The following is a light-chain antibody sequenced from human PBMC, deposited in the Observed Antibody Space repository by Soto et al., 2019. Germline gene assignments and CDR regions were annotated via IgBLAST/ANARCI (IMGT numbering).Light chain of an antibody. CDR3: QQSYSTPYT. Sequence: DIPMTQSPSSLSASVGDRVTITCRASQPISNYLHWYPHKPGRAPKLLIYAASSLKGGVPSKFSGSGSGTDFTLTISSLQPEDFATYFCQQSYSTPYTFGQGTKLEI. CDR2: AAS. CDR1: QPISNY. J-gene: IGKJ2*01. V-gene: IGKV1-39*01.